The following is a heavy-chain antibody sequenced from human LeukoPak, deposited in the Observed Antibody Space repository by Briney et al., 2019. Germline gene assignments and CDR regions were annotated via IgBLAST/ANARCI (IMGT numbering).Heavy chain of an antibody. CDR3: ARDDPLMYHYDSSGYYSTLFDY. J-gene: IGHJ4*02. Sequence: ASVKVSCKASGYTFTSYGISWVRQAPGQGLEWMGWISAYNGNTNYAQKLQGRVTMTTDTSTSTAYMELRSLRSDDTAVYYCARDDPLMYHYDSSGYYSTLFDYWGQGTLVTVSS. V-gene: IGHV1-18*01. CDR1: GYTFTSYG. CDR2: ISAYNGNT. D-gene: IGHD3-22*01.